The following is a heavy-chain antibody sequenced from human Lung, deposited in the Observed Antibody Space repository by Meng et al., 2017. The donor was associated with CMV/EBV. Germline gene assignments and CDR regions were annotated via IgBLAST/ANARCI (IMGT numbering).Heavy chain of an antibody. CDR1: GGSFSGYY. J-gene: IGHJ6*02. CDR3: ARYTIFNYYYGMDV. D-gene: IGHD3-3*01. Sequence: SETLSLXXAVCGGSFSGYYWSWIRQPPGKGLEWIGEINHSGSTNYNPSLKSRVTISVDTSKNQFSLKLSSVTAADTAVYYCARYTIFNYYYGMDVWGQGTXVTVSS. V-gene: IGHV4-34*01. CDR2: INHSGST.